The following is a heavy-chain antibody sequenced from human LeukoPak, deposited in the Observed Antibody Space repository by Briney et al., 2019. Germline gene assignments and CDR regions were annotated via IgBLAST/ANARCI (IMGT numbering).Heavy chain of an antibody. CDR2: IHHSGST. D-gene: IGHD1-14*01. CDR1: GGPFSGYY. J-gene: IGHJ4*02. V-gene: IGHV4-34*01. CDR3: ARGTDAYKTGNS. Sequence: SETLSLTCAVCGGPFSGYYWSWIRQPPGKGLEWIGEIHHSGSTDYKPSLKSRVAISVDPSKSQFSLKLYSVTAADTAVYYCARGTDAYKTGNSWGQGTLVTVSS.